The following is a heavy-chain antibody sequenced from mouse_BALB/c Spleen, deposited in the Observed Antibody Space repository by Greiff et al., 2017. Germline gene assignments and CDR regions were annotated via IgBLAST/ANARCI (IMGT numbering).Heavy chain of an antibody. CDR1: GFTFSSYA. Sequence: DVHLVESGGGLVKPGGSLKFSCAASGFTFSSYAMSWVRQSPEKRLEWVAEISSGGSYTYYPDTVTGRFTISRDNAKNTLYLEMSSLRSEDTAMYYCARTTTVVGGDYAMDYWGQGTSVTVSS. V-gene: IGHV5-9-4*01. J-gene: IGHJ4*01. CDR3: ARTTTVVGGDYAMDY. CDR2: ISSGGSYT. D-gene: IGHD1-1*01.